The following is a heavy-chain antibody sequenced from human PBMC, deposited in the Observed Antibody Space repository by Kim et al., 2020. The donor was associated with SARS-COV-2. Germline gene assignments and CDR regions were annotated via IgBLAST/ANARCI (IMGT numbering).Heavy chain of an antibody. Sequence: SQTLSLTCTVSGGSISSNYWTWIRQPPGKGLEWIGYIYSSGSTNYNPSLKSRVAISVDTSKNQFSLKLSSVTAADTAVYYCARVARRDAYKNYFEYWGQG. J-gene: IGHJ4*02. CDR2: IYSSGST. CDR1: GGSISSNY. CDR3: ARVARRDAYKNYFEY. D-gene: IGHD1-1*01. V-gene: IGHV4-59*13.